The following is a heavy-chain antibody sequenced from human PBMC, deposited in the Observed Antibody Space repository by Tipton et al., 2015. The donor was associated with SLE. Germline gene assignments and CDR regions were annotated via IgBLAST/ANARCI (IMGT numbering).Heavy chain of an antibody. CDR2: VNHTGGA. D-gene: IGHD7-27*01. V-gene: IGHV4-34*01. CDR1: GGSFSGNY. Sequence: TLSLTCAVYGGSFSGNYWSWIRQPPGEGLEWIGEVNHTGGANYNPSLKSRVTISVDTSKNQFSLKVTSVTAADTAVYYCARVPLTGAYNYYYDHMDVWGRGTTVTVSS. CDR3: ARVPLTGAYNYYYDHMDV. J-gene: IGHJ6*03.